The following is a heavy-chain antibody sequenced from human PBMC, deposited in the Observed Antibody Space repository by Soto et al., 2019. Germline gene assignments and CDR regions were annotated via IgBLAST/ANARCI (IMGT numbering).Heavy chain of an antibody. CDR2: INAGNGNT. CDR3: ARGGSLYWYFDL. CDR1: GYTSTSYA. V-gene: IGHV1-3*01. J-gene: IGHJ2*01. D-gene: IGHD1-26*01. Sequence: QVQLVQSGAEVKKPGASVKVSCKASGYTSTSYAMHWVRQAPGQRLEWMGWINAGNGNTKYSQNFQGRVTITRDTSASTAYMELSSLRSEDTAVYYCARGGSLYWYFDLWGRGTLVTVSS.